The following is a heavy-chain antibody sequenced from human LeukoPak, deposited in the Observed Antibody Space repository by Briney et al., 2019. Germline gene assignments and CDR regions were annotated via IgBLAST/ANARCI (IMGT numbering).Heavy chain of an antibody. CDR3: AAEVEGGTARPSYYYYYMDV. D-gene: IGHD6-6*01. Sequence: SVKVSCKASGGTFGSYAFSWVRQAPGQGLEWMGGIIPIIDTANYAQKFQGRVTITADESTSTAYMEVSSLTSEDTAVYYCAAEVEGGTARPSYYYYYMDVWGKGTTVTVSS. CDR2: IIPIIDTA. CDR1: GGTFGSYA. J-gene: IGHJ6*03. V-gene: IGHV1-69*13.